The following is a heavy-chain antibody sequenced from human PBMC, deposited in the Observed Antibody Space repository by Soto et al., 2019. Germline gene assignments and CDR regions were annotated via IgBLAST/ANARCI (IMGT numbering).Heavy chain of an antibody. CDR3: GRDQGVLCWALDY. V-gene: IGHV3-30-3*01. CDR2: ISYDGSNK. CDR1: GFTFSSYA. Sequence: GGSLRLSCAASGFTFSSYAMHWVRQAPGKGLEWVAVISYDGSNKYYADSVKGRFTISRDNSKNTLYLQMNSLRAEDTAVYYCGRDQGVLCWALDYWGQGALVTVSS. D-gene: IGHD2-2*01. J-gene: IGHJ4*02.